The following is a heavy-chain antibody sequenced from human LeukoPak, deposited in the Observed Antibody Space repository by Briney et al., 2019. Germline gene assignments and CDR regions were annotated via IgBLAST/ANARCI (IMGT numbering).Heavy chain of an antibody. D-gene: IGHD3-22*01. CDR1: GGSISSSSYY. Sequence: PSETLSLTCTVSGGSISSSSYYWGWIRQPPGKGLEWIGSIYYSGSTYYNPSLKSRVTISVDTSKNQFSLKLSSVTAADTAVYYCANYYYDSSGYYHNDYWGQGTLVTVSS. J-gene: IGHJ4*02. CDR2: IYYSGST. CDR3: ANYYYDSSGYYHNDY. V-gene: IGHV4-39*01.